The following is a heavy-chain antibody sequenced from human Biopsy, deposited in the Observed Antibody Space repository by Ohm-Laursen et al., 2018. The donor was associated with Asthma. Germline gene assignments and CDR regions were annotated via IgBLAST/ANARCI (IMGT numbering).Heavy chain of an antibody. V-gene: IGHV4-30-2*06. CDR2: IYRNGDT. Sequence: SQTLSLTCAVSGDSIDSGDYSWPWIRQSPGVGLEWIGYIYRNGDTYYNPTLKNRFTISIDRSKNQFSLRMRSVTAADTAVYYCARGWNCGGDCYSLDSWGQGTLVTVSS. D-gene: IGHD2-21*02. CDR1: GDSIDSGDYS. J-gene: IGHJ4*02. CDR3: ARGWNCGGDCYSLDS.